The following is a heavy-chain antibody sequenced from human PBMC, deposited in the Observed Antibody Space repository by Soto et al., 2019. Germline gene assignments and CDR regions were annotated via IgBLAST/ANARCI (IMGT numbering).Heavy chain of an antibody. CDR2: IYYSGST. CDR3: AGQVANNGYFEL. D-gene: IGHD5-12*01. Sequence: QVQLQESGPGLVKPSQTLSLTCTVSGGSISSGGYYWSWIRQHPGKGLEWIGYIYYSGSTYYNPSLKIRVTISVDTSKIQFSLKLSSVTAADTAMYYGAGQVANNGYFELWGRGTLVTVSS. V-gene: IGHV4-31*03. CDR1: GGSISSGGYY. J-gene: IGHJ2*01.